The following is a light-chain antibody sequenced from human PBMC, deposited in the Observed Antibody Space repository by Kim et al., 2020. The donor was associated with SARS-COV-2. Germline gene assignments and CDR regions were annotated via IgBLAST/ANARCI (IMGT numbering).Light chain of an antibody. J-gene: IGLJ3*02. CDR3: QTWGTGIRV. V-gene: IGLV4-69*01. CDR1: SGHSSYA. CDR2: LNSDGSH. Sequence: SVKLTCTLSSGHSSYAIAWHQQQPEKGPRYLMRLNSDGSHSKGDGIPDRFSGSSSGAERYLTISSLQSEDEADYYCQTWGTGIRVFGGGTKVTVL.